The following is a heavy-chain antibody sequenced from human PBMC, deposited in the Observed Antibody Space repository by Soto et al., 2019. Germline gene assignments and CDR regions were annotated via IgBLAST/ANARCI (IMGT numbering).Heavy chain of an antibody. V-gene: IGHV1-8*01. CDR1: GYTFTSCD. J-gene: IGHJ6*02. Sequence: VASVKVSCKASGYTFTSCDINWVRQATGQGLEWMGWMNPNSGNTGYAQKFQGRVTMTRNTSISTAYMELSSLRSEDTAVYYCARGLFYYDSSGSHYGMDVWGQGTTVAVSS. D-gene: IGHD3-22*01. CDR3: ARGLFYYDSSGSHYGMDV. CDR2: MNPNSGNT.